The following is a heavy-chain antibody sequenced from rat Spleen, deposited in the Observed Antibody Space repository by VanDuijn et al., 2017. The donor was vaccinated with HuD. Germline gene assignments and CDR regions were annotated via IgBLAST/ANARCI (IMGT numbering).Heavy chain of an antibody. CDR1: GFNFNDYW. D-gene: IGHD2-3*01. CDR3: AVAGYGY. V-gene: IGHV5-58*01. J-gene: IGHJ2*01. Sequence: EVKLVESGGGLVQPGRSLKLSCAASGFNFNDYWMGWVRQAPGKGLEWVSSISNDGGTTYYPDSVKGRFTISRDNAENTVYLQMNSLRSEDTATYYCAVAGYGYWGQGVMVTVSS. CDR2: ISNDGGTT.